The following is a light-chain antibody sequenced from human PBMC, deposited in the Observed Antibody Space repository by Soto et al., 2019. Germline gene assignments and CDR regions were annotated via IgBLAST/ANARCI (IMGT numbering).Light chain of an antibody. V-gene: IGLV2-14*01. CDR3: SSYTSSSTVV. CDR2: EVS. Sequence: QSVLTQPASVSGSPGQSITISCTGTSSDVDDYKYVSWYQQHPGKAPKLMIYEVSNRPSGISNRFSGSKSGNTASLTISGLQAEDEADYYCSSYTSSSTVVFGGGTKLTVL. CDR1: SSDVDDYKY. J-gene: IGLJ2*01.